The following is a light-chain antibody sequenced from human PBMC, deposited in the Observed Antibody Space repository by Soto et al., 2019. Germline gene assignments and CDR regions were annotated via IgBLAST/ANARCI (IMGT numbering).Light chain of an antibody. CDR1: STDFVSYNR. Sequence: QSVLTHPPSGSGSPGQSFTISCTGTSTDFVSYNRVSCYQHPPGTPPKLIIYEASNRPSGVPDRFSASKSGNTASLTTSGLQAADEADYYCSLYTSENTYVFGTGTKVTLL. CDR3: SLYTSENTYV. V-gene: IGLV2-18*01. J-gene: IGLJ1*01. CDR2: EAS.